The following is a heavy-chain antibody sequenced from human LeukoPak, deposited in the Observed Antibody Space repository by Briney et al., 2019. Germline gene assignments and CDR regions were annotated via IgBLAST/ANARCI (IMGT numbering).Heavy chain of an antibody. CDR1: GYTFTGYY. CDR2: INPNSGVT. Sequence: ASMKVSCKTSGYTFTGYYMHWVRQAPGQGLEWMGWINPNSGVTNYAQKFQGRVTMTRDTSISTAYMELSRLRSDDTAVYYCARDLRGLFDYWGQGTLVTVSS. J-gene: IGHJ4*02. V-gene: IGHV1-2*02. D-gene: IGHD3-3*01. CDR3: ARDLRGLFDY.